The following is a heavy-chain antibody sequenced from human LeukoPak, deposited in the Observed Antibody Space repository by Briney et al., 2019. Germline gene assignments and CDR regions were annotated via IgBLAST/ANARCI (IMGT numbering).Heavy chain of an antibody. CDR2: ISYDGSNK. V-gene: IGHV3-30*18. D-gene: IGHD4-17*01. CDR3: AKDPGTVTTSPHYFDY. Sequence: GGSLRLSCAAPGFTFSSYGMHWVRQAPGKGLEWVAVISYDGSNKYYADSVKGRFTISRDNSKNTLYLQMNSLRAEDTAVYYCAKDPGTVTTSPHYFDYWGQGTLVTVSS. J-gene: IGHJ4*02. CDR1: GFTFSSYG.